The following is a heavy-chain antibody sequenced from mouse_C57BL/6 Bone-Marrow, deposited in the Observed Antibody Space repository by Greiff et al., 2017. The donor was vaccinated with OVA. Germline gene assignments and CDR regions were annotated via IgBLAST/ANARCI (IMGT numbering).Heavy chain of an antibody. D-gene: IGHD2-3*01. Sequence: QVQLKESGAELVRPGASVTLSCKASGYTFTDYEMHWVKQTPVHGLEWIGAIDPETGGTAYNQKFKGKAILTADKSSSTAYMELRGLTSEDSAVYYCTRYWDGWAYWGQGTLVTVSA. CDR2: IDPETGGT. V-gene: IGHV1-15*01. CDR3: TRYWDGWAY. CDR1: GYTFTDYE. J-gene: IGHJ3*01.